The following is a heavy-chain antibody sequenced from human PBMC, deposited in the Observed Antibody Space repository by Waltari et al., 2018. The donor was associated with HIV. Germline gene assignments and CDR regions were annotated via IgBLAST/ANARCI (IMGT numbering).Heavy chain of an antibody. CDR1: GLSVSANY. D-gene: IGHD3-3*02. J-gene: IGHJ4*02. CDR3: AVSLRFYSGSGHFFGTPSEEEF. Sequence: EESGGLVVPPGGSLRLSCVASGLSVSANYVTWVGQPPGRGLDVVPVTYCGASTFDMAAVKGRFLASKDEVKKTFYLRIKPVRVEDTAIYHCAVSLRFYSGSGHFFGTPSEEEFWGQGTPVIVSS. CDR2: TYCGAST. V-gene: IGHV3-53*01.